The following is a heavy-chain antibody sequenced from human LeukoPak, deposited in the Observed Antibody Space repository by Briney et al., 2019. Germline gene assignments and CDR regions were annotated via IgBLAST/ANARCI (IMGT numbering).Heavy chain of an antibody. V-gene: IGHV3-23*01. CDR2: ISGSAHKI. Sequence: GVSLRLSCVASGITFSNYAVSWVRQAPEKGLDWVSVISGSAHKIRYADSVKGRFTISRDNSENIVYLQMNNLRVEDTAVYYCAGRPTGYSSGYIHWGQGTLVTVSS. CDR1: GITFSNYA. CDR3: AGRPTGYSSGYIH. J-gene: IGHJ4*02. D-gene: IGHD5-18*01.